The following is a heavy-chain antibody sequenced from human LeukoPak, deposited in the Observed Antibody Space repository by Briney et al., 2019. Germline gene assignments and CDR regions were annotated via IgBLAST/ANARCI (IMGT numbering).Heavy chain of an antibody. Sequence: PSETQSLTCSVSGGSITGYSWHWIRQPPGRGLEWIGYIAYNGDTNYNSSLKSRLTMSVDTSNDQVSLSLSSVTAADTAVYYCARFYNPYFDFWGQGTLVTVSS. V-gene: IGHV4-59*01. CDR1: GGSITGYS. D-gene: IGHD1-1*01. CDR3: ARFYNPYFDF. J-gene: IGHJ4*02. CDR2: IAYNGDT.